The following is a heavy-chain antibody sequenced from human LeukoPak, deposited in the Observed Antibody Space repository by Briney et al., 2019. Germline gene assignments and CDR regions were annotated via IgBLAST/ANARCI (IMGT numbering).Heavy chain of an antibody. D-gene: IGHD3-3*01. CDR2: VYYTGRT. CDR1: GDSISSSSYY. CDR3: ARHVYYDFWSGFHRTPWYFDL. J-gene: IGHJ2*01. V-gene: IGHV4-39*01. Sequence: SETLSLTCTVSGDSISSSSYYWTWIRQPPGKGLEWIGSVYYTGRTDHSPSLKSRVTISVDTSKNHFSLQLSSVTATDTAVYYCARHVYYDFWSGFHRTPWYFDLWGRDTLVTVSS.